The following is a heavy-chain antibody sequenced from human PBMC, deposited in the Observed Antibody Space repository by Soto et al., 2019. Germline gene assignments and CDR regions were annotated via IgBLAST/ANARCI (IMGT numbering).Heavy chain of an antibody. CDR2: IYNSDTS. D-gene: IGHD2-21*01. J-gene: IGHJ4*02. CDR3: AGGAHILNDD. V-gene: IGHV4-59*01. CDR1: GGSIRRYT. Sequence: QVQLQESGPGLVKPSQTLSLTCSVSGGSIRRYTWSWIRQPPGRGLEWIGNIYNSDTSNYNPSLESRVTMSLDTSTNRFSLELRSVTAADTAVYYCAGGAHILNDDWGQGTLVTVSA.